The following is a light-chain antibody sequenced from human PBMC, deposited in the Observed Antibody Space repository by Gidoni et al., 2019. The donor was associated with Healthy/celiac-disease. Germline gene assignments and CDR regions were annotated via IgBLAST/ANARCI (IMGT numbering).Light chain of an antibody. Sequence: DIKMTQSPSSLSASLGDRVTITCRGSQSISSYLNGYQQKPGKAPNLLIFAASSLQSGVLSWFCGSGAGTDFTLIIISLQPEDFAAYYCQQSYSTPWTFGQGTKVEIK. V-gene: IGKV1-39*01. CDR1: QSISSY. J-gene: IGKJ1*01. CDR3: QQSYSTPWT. CDR2: AAS.